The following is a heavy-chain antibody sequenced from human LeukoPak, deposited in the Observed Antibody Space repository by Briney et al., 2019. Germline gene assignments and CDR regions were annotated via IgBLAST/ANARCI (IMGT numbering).Heavy chain of an antibody. CDR3: ALVVVRYYFDY. V-gene: IGHV3-23*01. CDR1: GFTFTSYP. J-gene: IGHJ4*02. D-gene: IGHD2-2*01. CDR2: ISGSGGST. Sequence: GGSLNLSCPASGFTFTSYPLSWVRQAPGKGLEWVSAISGSGGSTYYVDSVKGRFTISRDNSKNTLYLQMNSLRAEDTAVYYCALVVVRYYFDYWGQGTLVTVSS.